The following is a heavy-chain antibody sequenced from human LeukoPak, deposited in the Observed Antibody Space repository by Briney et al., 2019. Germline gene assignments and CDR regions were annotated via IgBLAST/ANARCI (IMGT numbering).Heavy chain of an antibody. V-gene: IGHV3-48*01. CDR3: ARGRGGNALDI. J-gene: IGHJ3*02. CDR2: ISSSSSTI. Sequence: PGGSLRLSCAASGFTFSSYSMNWVRQAPGKGLEWVSYISSSSSTIYYADSVKGRFTISRDSAKNSLYLQMNSLRAEDTAVYYCARGRGGNALDIWGQGTMVTVSS. D-gene: IGHD2-15*01. CDR1: GFTFSSYS.